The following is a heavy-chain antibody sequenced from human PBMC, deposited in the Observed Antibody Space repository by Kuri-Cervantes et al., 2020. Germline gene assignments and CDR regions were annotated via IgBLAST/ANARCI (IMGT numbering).Heavy chain of an antibody. Sequence: ASVKVSCKVSGYTLTELSMHWVRQAPGQRLEWMGWSNAGNGNTKYSQEFQGRVTITRDTSASTAYMELSSLRSEDTAVYYCARDHHGRIAVAGTGHAFDIWGQGTMVTV. CDR1: GYTLTELS. CDR3: ARDHHGRIAVAGTGHAFDI. V-gene: IGHV1-3*02. CDR2: SNAGNGNT. J-gene: IGHJ3*02. D-gene: IGHD6-19*01.